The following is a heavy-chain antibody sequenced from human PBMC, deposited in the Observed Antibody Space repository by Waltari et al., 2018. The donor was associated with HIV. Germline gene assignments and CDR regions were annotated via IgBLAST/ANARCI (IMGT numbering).Heavy chain of an antibody. Sequence: QLVEPGGGVVQPGRSLRLSYAELGLPSSRYGMHWVRRASGKGVEWVAVIWNDGSNKYYADSVKGRFTISRDNSKNTLYLQMNSLRAEDTAVYYCAREDLLYCGGDCYPGDYWGQGTLVTVSS. CDR3: AREDLLYCGGDCYPGDY. J-gene: IGHJ4*02. D-gene: IGHD2-21*02. V-gene: IGHV3-33*01. CDR2: IWNDGSNK. CDR1: GLPSSRYG.